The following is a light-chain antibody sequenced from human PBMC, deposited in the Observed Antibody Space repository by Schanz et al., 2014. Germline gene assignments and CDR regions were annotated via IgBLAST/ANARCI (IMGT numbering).Light chain of an antibody. CDR2: AAS. V-gene: IGKV1-12*02. CDR1: QGIASW. CDR3: QQLSSYPST. Sequence: DIQMTQFPSSVSASVGDRVTITCRASQGIASWLAWYQQSPGKAPKLLISAASDLQSGVPSRFSGSGSGTEFSLTISSLQPEDFGTYYCQQLSSYPSTFGHGTRLE. J-gene: IGKJ2*01.